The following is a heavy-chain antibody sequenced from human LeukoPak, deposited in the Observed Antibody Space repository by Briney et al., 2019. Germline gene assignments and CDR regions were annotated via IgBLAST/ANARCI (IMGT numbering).Heavy chain of an antibody. V-gene: IGHV7-4-1*02. CDR1: GYTFTSYA. CDR3: SRAIVGATGNWFDP. CDR2: INTNTGNP. Sequence: ASVKVSCKASGYTFTSYAMNWVRQAPGQGLEWMGWINTNTGNPTYAQGFTGRFVFSLDTSVSTAYLQISSLKAEDTAVYYCSRAIVGATGNWFDPWGQGTLVTVSS. J-gene: IGHJ5*02. D-gene: IGHD1-26*01.